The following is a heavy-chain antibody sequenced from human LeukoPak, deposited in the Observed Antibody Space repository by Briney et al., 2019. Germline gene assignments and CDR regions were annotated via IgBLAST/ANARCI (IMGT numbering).Heavy chain of an antibody. D-gene: IGHD2-2*01. CDR3: ARVGCSSTSCYDGRRWFDP. J-gene: IGHJ5*02. V-gene: IGHV1-18*01. CDR2: ISSCNGNT. CDR1: GCTFTSYV. Sequence: GASVKVSCKASGCTFTSYVISWVRQAPGQGLEWMGWISSCNGNTNYAQKLQGRVTITTDTSTSTAYIEMRSLRSDDTAVYYCARVGCSSTSCYDGRRWFDPWGQGTLVTVSS.